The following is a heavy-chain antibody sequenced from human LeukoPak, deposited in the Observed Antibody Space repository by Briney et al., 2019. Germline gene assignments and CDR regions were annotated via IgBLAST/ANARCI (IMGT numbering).Heavy chain of an antibody. CDR1: GYIFTGYY. CDR2: INPNSGGT. CDR3: ARDTSMVTVDY. J-gene: IGHJ4*02. D-gene: IGHD5-18*01. V-gene: IGHV1-2*02. Sequence: ASVKVSCKASGYIFTGYYMHWVRQAPGQGLEWMGWINPNSGGTNYAQKFLGRVTMTRDTSINTAYMELSRLRSDDTAVYYCARDTSMVTVDYWGQGTLVTVSS.